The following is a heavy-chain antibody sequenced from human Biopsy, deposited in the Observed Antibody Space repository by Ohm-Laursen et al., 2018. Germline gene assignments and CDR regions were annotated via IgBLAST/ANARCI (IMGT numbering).Heavy chain of an antibody. J-gene: IGHJ4*02. CDR3: AKDYRDSRGIFGIVVVRPLDY. D-gene: IGHD3-22*01. CDR2: IKIDGSTT. CDR1: GFSFSSYW. Sequence: SLRLSFAASGFSFSSYWMHWVRQGPGKGLGWVSRIKIDGSTTRDADSVKGRFTISRDNSKNTLYLQMNSLRAEDTAVYYCAKDYRDSRGIFGIVVVRPLDYWGQGSLVTVSS. V-gene: IGHV3-74*01.